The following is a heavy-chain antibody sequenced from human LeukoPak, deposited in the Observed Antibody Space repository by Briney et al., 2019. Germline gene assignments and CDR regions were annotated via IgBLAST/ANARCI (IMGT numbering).Heavy chain of an antibody. J-gene: IGHJ6*02. D-gene: IGHD5-24*01. V-gene: IGHV3-66*01. CDR3: ASRDKGYYYGMDV. CDR1: GFTVSGNY. CDR2: LYSGGST. Sequence: GGSLRPSCAASGFTVSGNYMSWVRQPPGKGLEWVSLLYSGGSTYYADSVKGRFSISRDNSKNTLYLQMNSLRAEDTAVYYCASRDKGYYYGMDVWGQGTTVTVSS.